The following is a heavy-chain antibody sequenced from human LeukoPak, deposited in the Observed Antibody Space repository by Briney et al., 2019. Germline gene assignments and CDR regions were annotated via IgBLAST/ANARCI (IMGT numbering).Heavy chain of an antibody. CDR1: GFTFSSYG. CDR3: ATNQLLWFGELFEY. Sequence: GGSLRLSCAASGFTFSSYGMHWVRQAPGKGLEWVAFIRYDGSNKYYADSVKGRFTISRDDSKNTLYLQMNSLRAEDTAVYYCATNQLLWFGELFEYWGQGTLVTVSS. D-gene: IGHD3-10*01. V-gene: IGHV3-30*02. J-gene: IGHJ4*02. CDR2: IRYDGSNK.